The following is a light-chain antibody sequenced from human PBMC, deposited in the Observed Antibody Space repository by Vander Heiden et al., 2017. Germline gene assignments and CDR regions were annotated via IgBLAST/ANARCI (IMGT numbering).Light chain of an antibody. CDR3: QSYDSSLSGSV. V-gene: IGLV1-40*01. J-gene: IGLJ3*02. CDR2: GNS. Sequence: QSVLTQPPSVSAAPGQRVTISCNGSSSNIGAGYDVYWYQQLAGTAPKLLIYGNSNRPSGVPDRFSGSKSGTSASLAITGLQAEDEADYYCQSYDSSLSGSVFGGGTKLTVL. CDR1: SSNIGAGYD.